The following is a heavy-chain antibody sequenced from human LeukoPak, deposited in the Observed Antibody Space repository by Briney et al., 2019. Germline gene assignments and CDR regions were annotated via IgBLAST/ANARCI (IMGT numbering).Heavy chain of an antibody. D-gene: IGHD3-9*01. J-gene: IGHJ4*02. CDR1: GFTFSSYA. CDR3: ARDKRELRYFDWLGIYDC. CDR2: ISYDGSSK. Sequence: GRSLRLSCAASGFTFSSYAMHWVRQAPGKGLEWVVVISYDGSSKYYADSVKGRFTISRDNSKNTLYLQMNSLRAEDTAVYYCARDKRELRYFDWLGIYDCWGQGTLVTVSS. V-gene: IGHV3-30*04.